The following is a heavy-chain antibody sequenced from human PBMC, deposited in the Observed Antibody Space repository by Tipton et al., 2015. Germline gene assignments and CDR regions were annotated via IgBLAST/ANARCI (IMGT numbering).Heavy chain of an antibody. CDR2: IYSSGNI. CDR3: AREDSNSWYNWFDP. D-gene: IGHD2-2*01. Sequence: TLSLTCAVSGTSIGNYYWSWIRQPPGKGLEWIGSIYSSGNINYNPSLKSRVTISVDTSKHQFSLKVTSVTAADTAVYYCAREDSNSWYNWFDPWGQGTLVTVSS. CDR1: GTSIGNYY. J-gene: IGHJ5*02. V-gene: IGHV4-59*01.